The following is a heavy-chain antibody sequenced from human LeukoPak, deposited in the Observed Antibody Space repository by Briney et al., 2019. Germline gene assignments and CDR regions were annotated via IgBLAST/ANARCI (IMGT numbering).Heavy chain of an antibody. D-gene: IGHD1-14*01. Sequence: PSETLSLTCTVSGGSVRSTIYYWGWIRQPPGKGLEWIGHIHYSGSTYYNPFLKSRVTISVDSSKNQFSLRLSSVTAADTALYFCARMRINQNYFDYWGQGTLVTVSS. CDR3: ARMRINQNYFDY. V-gene: IGHV4-39*07. CDR2: IHYSGST. CDR1: GGSVRSTIYY. J-gene: IGHJ4*02.